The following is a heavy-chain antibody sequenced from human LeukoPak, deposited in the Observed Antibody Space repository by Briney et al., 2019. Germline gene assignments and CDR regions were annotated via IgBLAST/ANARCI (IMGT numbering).Heavy chain of an antibody. V-gene: IGHV3-30-3*01. J-gene: IGHJ4*02. D-gene: IGHD4-17*01. CDR3: ARNDYGDYYFDY. Sequence: GGSLRLSCAASGFTFRNYAMHWVRQAPGKGLEWVAVISYDGSNKHYADSVKGRFTISRDNSKNTLYLQMNSLRAEDTAVYYCARNDYGDYYFDYWGQGTLVTVSS. CDR2: ISYDGSNK. CDR1: GFTFRNYA.